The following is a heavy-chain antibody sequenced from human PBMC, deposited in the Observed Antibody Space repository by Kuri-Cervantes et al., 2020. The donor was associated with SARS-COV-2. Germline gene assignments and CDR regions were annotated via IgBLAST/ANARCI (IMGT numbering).Heavy chain of an antibody. D-gene: IGHD6-13*01. CDR2: ISSSSSYI. Sequence: GGSLRLSCAASGFTFDDYTMHWVRQAPGKGLEWVSSISSSSSYIYYADSVKGRFTISRDNAKNSLYLQMNSLRDEDTAVYYCARVYPDVYSSSWYYYYYYYGMDVWGQGTTVTVSS. V-gene: IGHV3-21*01. CDR1: GFTFDDYT. CDR3: ARVYPDVYSSSWYYYYYYYGMDV. J-gene: IGHJ6*02.